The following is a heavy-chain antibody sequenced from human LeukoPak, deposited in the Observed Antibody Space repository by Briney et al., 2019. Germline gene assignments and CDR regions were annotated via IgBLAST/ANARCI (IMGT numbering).Heavy chain of an antibody. CDR3: AKDSRGYCSSTSCYWGSGYFDY. Sequence: GGSLRLSCAASGFTFSSYGMHWVRQAPGKGLEWVAFIRYDGSNKYYADSVKGRFTISRDNSKNTLYLQMNSLRAEDTAVCYCAKDSRGYCSSTSCYWGSGYFDYWGQGTLVTVSS. J-gene: IGHJ4*02. V-gene: IGHV3-30*02. CDR2: IRYDGSNK. CDR1: GFTFSSYG. D-gene: IGHD2-2*01.